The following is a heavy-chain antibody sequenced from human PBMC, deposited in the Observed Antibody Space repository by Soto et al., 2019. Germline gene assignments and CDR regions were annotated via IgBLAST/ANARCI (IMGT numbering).Heavy chain of an antibody. CDR2: ISWNSGSI. J-gene: IGHJ3*02. CDR1: GFTFDDYG. Sequence: EVQLVESGGGLVQPGRSLRLSCAASGFTFDDYGMHWVRRAPGKGLEWVSGISWNSGSIGYADSVKGRFTISRDNAKNSLYLQMNRLRAEDTALYYCAKAFMTTVTTGFDIWGQGTMVTVSS. V-gene: IGHV3-9*01. CDR3: AKAFMTTVTTGFDI. D-gene: IGHD4-17*01.